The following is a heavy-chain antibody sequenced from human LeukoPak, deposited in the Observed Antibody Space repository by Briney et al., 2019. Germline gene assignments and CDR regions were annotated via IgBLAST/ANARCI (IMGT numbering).Heavy chain of an antibody. V-gene: IGHV3-21*01. CDR3: ARDPYSGNYGNDYYYYMDV. Sequence: GGSLRLSCAASGFTFSSYNMNWVRQAPGKAMEWVSSITSSATYIFYADSVKGRFTISRDNAKNSLYLQMDSLGPEDTAVYYCARDPYSGNYGNDYYYYMDVWGKGTTVTISS. CDR2: ITSSATYI. D-gene: IGHD1-26*01. CDR1: GFTFSSYN. J-gene: IGHJ6*03.